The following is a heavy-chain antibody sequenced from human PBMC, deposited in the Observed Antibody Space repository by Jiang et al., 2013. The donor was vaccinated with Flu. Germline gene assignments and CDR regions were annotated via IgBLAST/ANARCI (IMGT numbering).Heavy chain of an antibody. CDR3: TTDSFVRGYQLLPIWSPDDY. D-gene: IGHD2-2*01. Sequence: VQLLESGGGLVKPGGSLRLSCAASGFTFSNAWMNWVRQAPGKGLEWVGRIKSKTDGGTTDYAAPVKGRFTISRDDSKNTLYLQMNSLKTEDTAVYYCTTDSFVRGYQLLPIWSPDDYWGQGTLVTVSS. V-gene: IGHV3-15*07. CDR2: IKSKTDGGTT. CDR1: GFTFSNAW. J-gene: IGHJ4*02.